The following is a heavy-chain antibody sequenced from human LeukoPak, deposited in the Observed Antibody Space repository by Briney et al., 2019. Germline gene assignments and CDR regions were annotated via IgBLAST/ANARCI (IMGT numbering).Heavy chain of an antibody. CDR2: MSFDGRNI. CDR3: AKVTPGSTARKSGLDF. D-gene: IGHD2-21*02. Sequence: GRSLRLSCAASGFSFSSYGMHWVRQTPGKGLEWVAVMSFDGRNIYYGDSVKGRFTISRDNSKNTLYLQMNSLRVEDTALYYCAKVTPGSTARKSGLDFWGQGTLVTVSS. CDR1: GFSFSSYG. V-gene: IGHV3-30*18. J-gene: IGHJ4*02.